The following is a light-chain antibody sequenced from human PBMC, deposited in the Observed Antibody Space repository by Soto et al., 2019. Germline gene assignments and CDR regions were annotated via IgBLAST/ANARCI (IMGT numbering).Light chain of an antibody. CDR3: QQYNDWPPII. CDR2: WAS. CDR1: QSVLYTSDNKDY. V-gene: IGKV4-1*01. J-gene: IGKJ5*01. Sequence: DIVMTQSPDSLAVSLGEWTTINCKSSQSVLYTSDNKDYLAWYQQKPGQPPKLLIYWASTRESGVPDRFSGSGSGTEFTLTISSLQSEDFAVYYCQQYNDWPPIIFGQGTRLEIK.